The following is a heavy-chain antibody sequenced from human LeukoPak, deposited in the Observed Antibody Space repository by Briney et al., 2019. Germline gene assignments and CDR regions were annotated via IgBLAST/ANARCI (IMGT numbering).Heavy chain of an antibody. V-gene: IGHV3-74*01. CDR3: ARASTDYYAMDV. CDR1: GFTFSDYW. Sequence: PGGSLRLSCAASGFTFSDYWMHWVRQAPGKGLVWVSRLNRDGSNTAYADCVKGRFTISRDNGKNTMFLQMNSLRAEDTAVYYCARASTDYYAMDVWGQGTTVTVSS. CDR2: LNRDGSNT. J-gene: IGHJ6*02. D-gene: IGHD5/OR15-5a*01.